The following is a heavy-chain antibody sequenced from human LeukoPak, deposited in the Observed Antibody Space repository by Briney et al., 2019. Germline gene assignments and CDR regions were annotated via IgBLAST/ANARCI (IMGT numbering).Heavy chain of an antibody. V-gene: IGHV1-2*02. CDR2: INPNSGAT. D-gene: IGHD3-9*01. CDR1: GYTFTGYY. J-gene: IGHJ6*03. Sequence: ASVKVSCKASGYTFTGYYMHWVRQAPGQGLEWMGWINPNSGATNYAQKFQGRVTVTRDTSISTAYMELSRLRSDDTAVYYCARGNVLRYFDWLSPHYYYYYMDVWGKGTTVTVSS. CDR3: ARGNVLRYFDWLSPHYYYYYMDV.